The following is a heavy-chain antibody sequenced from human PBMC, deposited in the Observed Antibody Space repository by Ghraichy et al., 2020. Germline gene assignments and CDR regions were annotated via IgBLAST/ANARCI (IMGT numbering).Heavy chain of an antibody. CDR1: GYTFTGYY. J-gene: IGHJ6*02. CDR3: ARDTGIAVATYYYYGMDV. CDR2: INPNSGGT. Sequence: VKVSCKASGYTFTGYYMHWVRQAPGQGLEWMGWINPNSGGTNYAQKFQGRVTMTRDTSISTAYMELSRLRSDDTAVYYCARDTGIAVATYYYYGMDVWGQGTTVTVSS. V-gene: IGHV1-2*02. D-gene: IGHD6-19*01.